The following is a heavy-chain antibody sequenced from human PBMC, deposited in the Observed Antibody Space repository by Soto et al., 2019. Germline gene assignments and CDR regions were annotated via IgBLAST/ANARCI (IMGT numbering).Heavy chain of an antibody. V-gene: IGHV3-30-3*01. Sequence: VGSLRLSCSASGLTFSSYAMHWVRQAPGKGLEWVAVISYDGSNKYDADSVKGRFTISRDNSKNTLYLQMNSLRAEDTAVYYCARDCVLITMVREGAYGMDVWGQGTTVTVSS. CDR1: GLTFSSYA. J-gene: IGHJ6*02. CDR3: ARDCVLITMVREGAYGMDV. D-gene: IGHD3-10*01. CDR2: ISYDGSNK.